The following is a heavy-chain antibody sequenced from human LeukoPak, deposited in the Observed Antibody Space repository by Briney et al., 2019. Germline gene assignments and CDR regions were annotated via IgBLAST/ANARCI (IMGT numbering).Heavy chain of an antibody. CDR3: ARGQLAGRGYSYGYPPFDY. CDR2: IYYSGST. CDR1: GGSVSSYY. V-gene: IGHV4-59*02. D-gene: IGHD5-18*01. Sequence: SETLSLTCTVSGGSVSSYYWSWIRQPPGKGLEWIGYIYYSGSTNYNPSLKSRVTISVDTSKNQFSLKLSSVTAADTAVYYCARGQLAGRGYSYGYPPFDYWGQGTLVTVSS. J-gene: IGHJ4*02.